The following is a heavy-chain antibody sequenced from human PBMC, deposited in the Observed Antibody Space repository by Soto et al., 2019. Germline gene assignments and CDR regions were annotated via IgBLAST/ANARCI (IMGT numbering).Heavy chain of an antibody. Sequence: QLQLQESGPGLVKPSETLSLTCTVSGGSISSSSYYWGWIRQPPGKGLEWIGSIYYSGSTYYNPSLKSRVTISVDTSKNQFSLKLSSVTAADTTVYYCARAHIVTRYCFDPWGQGTLVSVSS. V-gene: IGHV4-39*01. CDR3: ARAHIVTRYCFDP. D-gene: IGHD2-21*01. CDR1: GGSISSSSYY. J-gene: IGHJ5*02. CDR2: IYYSGST.